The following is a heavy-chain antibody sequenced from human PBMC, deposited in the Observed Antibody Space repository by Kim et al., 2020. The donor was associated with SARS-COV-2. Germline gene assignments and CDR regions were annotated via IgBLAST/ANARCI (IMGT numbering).Heavy chain of an antibody. CDR3: ARRAEADSNDY. V-gene: IGHV3-23*05. Sequence: KYYSDYVKGRFIVSRDNSENTLYLQMNSLRVEDTALYYCARRAEADSNDYWGQGTLVIVST. J-gene: IGHJ4*02. CDR2: K. D-gene: IGHD2-15*01.